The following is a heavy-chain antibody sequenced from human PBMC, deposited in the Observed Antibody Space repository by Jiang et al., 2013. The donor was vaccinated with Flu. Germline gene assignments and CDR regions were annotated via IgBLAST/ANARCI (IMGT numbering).Heavy chain of an antibody. CDR1: GYTFINYY. V-gene: IGHV1-46*01. CDR3: ARVAYKQWLVRAHFDY. CDR2: INPSGGSK. D-gene: IGHD6-19*01. Sequence: SGAEVKKPGASVKVSCKASGYTFINYYMHWVRQAPGQGLEWMGIINPSGGSKSYAQKFQGRVTMTRDTSTSTVYMELSSLTSEDTAVYYCARVAYKQWLVRAHFDYWGQGTLVTVSS. J-gene: IGHJ4*02.